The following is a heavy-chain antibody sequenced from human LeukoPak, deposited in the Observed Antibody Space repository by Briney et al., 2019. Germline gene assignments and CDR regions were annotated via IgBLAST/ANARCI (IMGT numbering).Heavy chain of an antibody. CDR2: ISYDGSNK. CDR3: AKERRHQLTTVLDY. J-gene: IGHJ4*02. V-gene: IGHV3-30*18. Sequence: GGSLRLSCAASGFTFSSYGMHGVRQAPGKGLEGVAVISYDGSNKYYADSVKGRFTISRDNSKNTLYLQMNSLRAEDTAVYYCAKERRHQLTTVLDYWGQGTLVTVSS. CDR1: GFTFSSYG. D-gene: IGHD2-2*01.